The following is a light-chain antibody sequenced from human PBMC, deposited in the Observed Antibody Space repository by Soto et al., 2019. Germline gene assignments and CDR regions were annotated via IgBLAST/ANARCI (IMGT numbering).Light chain of an antibody. Sequence: QSALTQPASVSGSPGQSITISCTGTSSDVGDYNYVSWYQHHPGKAPKLMIYEVSNRPSGVSNRFSGSKSDNTASLTISGLQAEDEADYYCCSYPSSSTGVFGEGTKLTVL. J-gene: IGLJ3*02. CDR3: CSYPSSSTGV. CDR1: SSDVGDYNY. CDR2: EVS. V-gene: IGLV2-14*01.